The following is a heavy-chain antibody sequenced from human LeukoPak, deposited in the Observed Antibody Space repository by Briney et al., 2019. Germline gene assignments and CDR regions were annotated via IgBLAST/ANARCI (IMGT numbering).Heavy chain of an antibody. CDR2: ISGSGGST. Sequence: PGRSLRLSCAASGFTFSSYAMSWVRQVPGKGLEWVSAISGSGGSTDYADSVKGRVTISRDNSKNTLYLQMNSLRAEDTAVYYCAKGADVLIPAAGSLFDYWGQGTLVTLSS. V-gene: IGHV3-23*01. CDR1: GFTFSSYA. D-gene: IGHD6-13*01. J-gene: IGHJ4*02. CDR3: AKGADVLIPAAGSLFDY.